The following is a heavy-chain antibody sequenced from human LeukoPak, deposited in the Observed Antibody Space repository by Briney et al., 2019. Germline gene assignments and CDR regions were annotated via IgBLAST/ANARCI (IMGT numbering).Heavy chain of an antibody. V-gene: IGHV3-23*01. CDR3: AKYSRITGTKNWFDP. CDR1: GFTFSSYA. CDR2: ISGSGGST. D-gene: IGHD1-20*01. J-gene: IGHJ5*02. Sequence: GGSLRLSCAASGFTFSSYAMSWVRQAPGKGLEWVSAISGSGGSTYYADSVKGRFTISRDNSKNTLYLQMNSLRAEDTAVYYCAKYSRITGTKNWFDPWGQGTLVTVSS.